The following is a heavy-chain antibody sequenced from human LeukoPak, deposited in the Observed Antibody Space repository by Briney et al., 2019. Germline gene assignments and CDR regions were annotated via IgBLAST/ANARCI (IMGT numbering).Heavy chain of an antibody. CDR2: INAGNGNT. Sequence: GASVKVSCKAAGYTFTSNALHWVRHPPGQRLEWMGGINAGNGNTKYSQKFQGRVTITRDKSASTAYMELSSLRSEDTAVYYCARYRAAAGPREGRWFDRWGQRTLVTVSS. D-gene: IGHD6-13*01. J-gene: IGHJ5*02. V-gene: IGHV1-3*01. CDR1: GYTFTSNA. CDR3: ARYRAAAGPREGRWFDR.